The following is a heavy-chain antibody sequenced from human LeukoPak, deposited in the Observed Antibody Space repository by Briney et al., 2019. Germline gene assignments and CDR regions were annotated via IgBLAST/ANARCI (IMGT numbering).Heavy chain of an antibody. D-gene: IGHD4-11*01. CDR3: ARSPPESYSDYPYYFDY. V-gene: IGHV3-11*04. CDR2: ISSSGSTI. CDR1: GFTFSDYY. J-gene: IGHJ4*02. Sequence: PGGSLRLSCAASGFTFSDYYMSWIRQAPGKGLEWVSYISSSGSTIYYADSVKGRFTISRDNAKNSLYLQMNSLRAEDTAVYYCARSPPESYSDYPYYFDYWGQGTLVTVSS.